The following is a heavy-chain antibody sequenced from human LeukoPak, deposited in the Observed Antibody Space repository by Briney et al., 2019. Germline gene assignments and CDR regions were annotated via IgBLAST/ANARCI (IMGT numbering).Heavy chain of an antibody. V-gene: IGHV6-1*01. CDR1: GDSVSSNNIA. D-gene: IGHD6-13*01. CDR2: TYYRSKWRI. Sequence: SQTLSLTCGISGDSVSSNNIAWNWIRQSPSRGLEWLGRTYYRSKWRIDYAVSVKSRITINSDTSKNQFSLQLNSVTPEDTAVYYCARGSYTSTWFWGQGTLVTVSS. CDR3: ARGSYTSTWF. J-gene: IGHJ4*02.